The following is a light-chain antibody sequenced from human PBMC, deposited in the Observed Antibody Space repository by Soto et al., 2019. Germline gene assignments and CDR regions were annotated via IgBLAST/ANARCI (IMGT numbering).Light chain of an antibody. CDR1: SSGVGAYNL. CDR3: LSYAGSRRV. V-gene: IGLV2-23*02. CDR2: EVS. J-gene: IGLJ1*01. Sequence: QSVLTQPASVSGSPGQSITISCTGTSSGVGAYNLVSWYQQYPGKAPKLIIFEVSQRPSGVSNRFSASKSGNTASLTISGLQSEDEADYYCLSYAGSRRVFGTGTKVTVL.